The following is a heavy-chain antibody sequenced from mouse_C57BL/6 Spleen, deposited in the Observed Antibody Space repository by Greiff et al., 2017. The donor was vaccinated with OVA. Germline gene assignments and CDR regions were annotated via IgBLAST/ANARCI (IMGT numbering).Heavy chain of an antibody. CDR1: GYTFTDYN. J-gene: IGHJ1*03. CDR3: ARSHYYGSSGYFDV. D-gene: IGHD1-1*01. CDR2: INPNNGGT. V-gene: IGHV1-22*01. Sequence: EVQLQQSGPELVKPGASVKMSCKASGYTFTDYNMHWVKQSHGKSLEWIGYINPNNGGTSYNQKFKGKATLTVNKSASTAYMELRSLTSEDSAVYYGARSHYYGSSGYFDVWGTGTTVTVSS.